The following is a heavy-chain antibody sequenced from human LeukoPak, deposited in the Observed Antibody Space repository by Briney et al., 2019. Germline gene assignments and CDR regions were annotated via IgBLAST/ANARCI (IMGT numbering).Heavy chain of an antibody. J-gene: IGHJ6*03. CDR2: ISTSGSTI. CDR3: ARACGYSGQRGCYYYYMDV. V-gene: IGHV3-11*04. CDR1: RFTFSDYY. D-gene: IGHD5-12*01. Sequence: GGSLRLSCAGSRFTFSDYYMSWIRQAPGKGLEWVSYISTSGSTIYYADSVKGRFTISRDNAKNSLYLQMNSLRAEDTAVYYCARACGYSGQRGCYYYYMDVWGKGTTVTVSS.